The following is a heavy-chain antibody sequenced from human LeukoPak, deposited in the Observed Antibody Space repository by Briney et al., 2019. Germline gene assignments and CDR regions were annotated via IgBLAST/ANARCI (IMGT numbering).Heavy chain of an antibody. D-gene: IGHD2-2*01. CDR3: ARERREQLLPPYTRSITYFDY. Sequence: SETLSLTCAVYGGSFSGYYWSWIRQPPGKGLEWIGEINHSGSTNYNPSLKSRVTKSVDTSKNQFSLKLSSVTAADTAVYYCARERREQLLPPYTRSITYFDYWGQGTLVTVYS. CDR1: GGSFSGYY. V-gene: IGHV4-34*01. J-gene: IGHJ4*02. CDR2: INHSGST.